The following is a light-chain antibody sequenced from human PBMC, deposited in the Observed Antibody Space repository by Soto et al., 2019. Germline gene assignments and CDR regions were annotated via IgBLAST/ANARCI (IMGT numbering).Light chain of an antibody. J-gene: IGKJ5*01. CDR1: QSVSSD. V-gene: IGKV3-15*01. CDR3: QQYDHWPIT. Sequence: EIGINQSPSTLSVRKGERATLSCRASQSVSSDLAWYQQKPGQSPRLLIYGASARALGIPARFSGSGSGTEFTFTITSLQSEDFAVYYCQQYDHWPITFGQGTLLEI. CDR2: GAS.